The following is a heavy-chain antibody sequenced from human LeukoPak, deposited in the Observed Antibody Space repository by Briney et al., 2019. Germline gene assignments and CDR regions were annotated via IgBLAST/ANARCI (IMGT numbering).Heavy chain of an antibody. CDR2: IWFDGSVR. J-gene: IGHJ4*02. D-gene: IGHD3-3*01. V-gene: IGHV3-33*06. CDR1: GFTFNTHG. Sequence: GGSLRLSCAASGFTFNTHGMHWVRQAPGKGLEWVAAIWFDGSVRHYSDAVKGRFTISRDNSLNTLYLQMNSLRVEDTAIYYCAKDTAVQFLEPAFWGQGTLVTVSS. CDR3: AKDTAVQFLEPAF.